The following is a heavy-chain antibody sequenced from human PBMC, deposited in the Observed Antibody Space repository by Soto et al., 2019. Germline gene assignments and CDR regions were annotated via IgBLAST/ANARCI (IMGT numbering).Heavy chain of an antibody. CDR3: AKEIIASTLADFFDS. V-gene: IGHV3-23*01. D-gene: IGHD6-19*01. CDR2: ISGSGGRT. Sequence: VHLLESGGGLIQPGGSLRLSCEASGFTFSNYGMTWVRLAPGKGLEWVSTISGSGGRTFYANPVKGRFTISRDNSKNTLYLQKNSLRAEDTAVYYCAKEIIASTLADFFDSWGQGTLVTVSS. J-gene: IGHJ4*02. CDR1: GFTFSNYG.